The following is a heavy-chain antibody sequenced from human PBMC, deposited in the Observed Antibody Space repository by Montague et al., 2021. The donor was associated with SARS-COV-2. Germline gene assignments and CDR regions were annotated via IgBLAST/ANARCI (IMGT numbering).Heavy chain of an antibody. D-gene: IGHD3-10*01. Sequence: CAISGDSVSSSSAEWNWMRQSPSRGLEWLGTTYYRSKWYTDYAASVNGRITINPDTSKNQFSLQLTSVTPDDTAIYYCARHRLTWVRGGLMRRPYHYYSGMDVWGQGTTVTVSS. CDR1: GDSVSSSSAE. J-gene: IGHJ6*02. CDR3: ARHRLTWVRGGLMRRPYHYYSGMDV. CDR2: TYYRSKWYT. V-gene: IGHV6-1*01.